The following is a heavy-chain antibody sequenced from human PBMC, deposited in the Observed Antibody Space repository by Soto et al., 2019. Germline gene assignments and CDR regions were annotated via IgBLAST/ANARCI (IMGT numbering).Heavy chain of an antibody. J-gene: IGHJ6*02. D-gene: IGHD5-12*01. CDR1: GGTFSSYA. CDR3: AWKDGYNYFYYYGMDV. Sequence: SVKVSCKASGGTFSSYAISWVRQAPGQGLEWMGGIIPIFGTANYAQKFQGRVTITADESTSTAYMELSSLRSEDTAVYYCAWKDGYNYFYYYGMDVWGQGTTVTVSS. CDR2: IIPIFGTA. V-gene: IGHV1-69*13.